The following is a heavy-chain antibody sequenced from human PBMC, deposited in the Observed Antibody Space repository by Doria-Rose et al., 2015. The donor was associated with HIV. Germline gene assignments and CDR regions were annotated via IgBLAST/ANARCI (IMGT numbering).Heavy chain of an antibody. CDR1: GGSFRGYY. V-gene: IGHV4-34*01. J-gene: IGHJ4*02. Sequence: QLQESGAGLLKPSETLSLTCAVYGGSFRGYYWNWIRQPPGKGLEWIGEINHSGSPNYNPSLKSRVTMSVDTSRKQFSLKLNSVTAADTAVYYCARAGPEYYFGSWGQGTLVTVSS. CDR3: ARAGPEYYFGS. CDR2: INHSGSP.